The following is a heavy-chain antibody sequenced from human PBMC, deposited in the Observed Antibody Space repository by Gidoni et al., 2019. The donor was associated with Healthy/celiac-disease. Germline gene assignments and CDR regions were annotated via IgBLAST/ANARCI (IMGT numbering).Heavy chain of an antibody. V-gene: IGHV4-30-4*01. CDR1: GGSISSGDYY. J-gene: IGHJ4*02. CDR2: IYFSGST. Sequence: QVQLQESGPGLVKPSQTLSLTCTVSGGSISSGDYYWSWIRQPPGKGLAWIGYIYFSGSTYYNPSLKSRVTISVDTSKNQFSLKLSSVTAADTAVYYCARVDYYGSGSYYSVDYWGQGTLVTVSS. CDR3: ARVDYYGSGSYYSVDY. D-gene: IGHD3-10*01.